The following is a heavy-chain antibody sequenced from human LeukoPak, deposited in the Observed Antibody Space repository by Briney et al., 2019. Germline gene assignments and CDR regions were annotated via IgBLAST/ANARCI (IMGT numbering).Heavy chain of an antibody. V-gene: IGHV1-2*02. CDR3: ARSGFEAVVVPAARIGNWFDP. CDR1: GYTFTGYY. J-gene: IGHJ5*02. D-gene: IGHD2-2*01. Sequence: ASVKVSCKASGYTFTGYYMHWVRQAPGQGLEWMGWINPNSGGTNYAQKFQGRVTMTRDTSISTAYMELSRLRSDDTAVYYCARSGFEAVVVPAARIGNWFDPWGQGTLVTVSS. CDR2: INPNSGGT.